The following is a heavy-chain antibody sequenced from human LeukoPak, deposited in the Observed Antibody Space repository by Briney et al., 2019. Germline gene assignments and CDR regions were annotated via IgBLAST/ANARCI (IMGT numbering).Heavy chain of an antibody. CDR3: ARDREMATINKFEH. Sequence: SETLSLTCTVSGGSISSSGYYWGWIRQPPGKGLEWIASIYYSGSTYYNPSLKSRVTISVDTSKNQFSLKLSSVTAADTAVYYCARDREMATINKFEHWGQGTLVTVSS. V-gene: IGHV4-39*07. D-gene: IGHD5-24*01. CDR2: IYYSGST. J-gene: IGHJ4*02. CDR1: GGSISSSGYY.